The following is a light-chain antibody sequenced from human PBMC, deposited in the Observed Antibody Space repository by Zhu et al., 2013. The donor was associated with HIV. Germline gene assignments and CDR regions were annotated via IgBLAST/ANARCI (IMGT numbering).Light chain of an antibody. J-gene: IGKJ4*01. CDR3: LQYHSYPLT. Sequence: EIVMTQSPATLSVSPGERATLSCRASQSISRNLAWYQQKPGQAPRLLISGASTRATGVPARFSGSGSGTEFTLTITSLQPEDFATYYCLQYHSYPLTFGGGPGW. CDR1: QSISRN. V-gene: IGKV3-15*01. CDR2: GAS.